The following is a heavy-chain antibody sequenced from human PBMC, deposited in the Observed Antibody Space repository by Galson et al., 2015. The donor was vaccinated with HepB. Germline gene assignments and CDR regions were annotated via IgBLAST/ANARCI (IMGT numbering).Heavy chain of an antibody. CDR1: GFTFSSYS. CDR3: ARVGIAVAGNDY. D-gene: IGHD6-19*01. Sequence: SLRLSCAASGFTFSSYSMNWVRQAPGKGLEWVSSISSSSSYIYYADSVKGRFTISRDNAKNSLYLQMNSLRAEGTAVYYCARVGIAVAGNDYWGQGTLVTVSS. V-gene: IGHV3-21*01. J-gene: IGHJ4*02. CDR2: ISSSSSYI.